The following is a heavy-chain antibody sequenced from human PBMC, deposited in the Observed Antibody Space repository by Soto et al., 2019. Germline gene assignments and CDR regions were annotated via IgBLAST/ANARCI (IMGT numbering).Heavy chain of an antibody. CDR1: GGSISSYY. D-gene: IGHD5-12*01. V-gene: IGHV4-59*01. J-gene: IGHJ6*04. CDR2: IYFSGST. CDR3: ARVGSGYDLYPLDV. Sequence: PSETLSLTCTVSGGSISSYYWSWIRQPPGKGLEWIGYIYFSGSTKYNPSLRSRVTISVDTSKNQFSLKLSSVTAADTAVYYCARVGSGYDLYPLDVWGKGTTVTVSS.